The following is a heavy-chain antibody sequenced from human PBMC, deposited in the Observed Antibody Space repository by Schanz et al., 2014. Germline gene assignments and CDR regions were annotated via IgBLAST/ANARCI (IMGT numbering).Heavy chain of an antibody. CDR2: VYTSGST. V-gene: IGHV4-61*02. CDR3: ARGGYGSGSYREFDY. J-gene: IGHJ4*03. CDR1: GGSISSGTYY. Sequence: QVQLQESGPGLVKPSQTLSLTCIVSGGSISSGTYYWSWLRQPAGKGLEWIGRVYTSGSTNYNPSLKSRVTKSQDTSKNQFPRKLSSVTAADTAVYYCARGGYGSGSYREFDYWGQGTTVTVSS. D-gene: IGHD3-10*01.